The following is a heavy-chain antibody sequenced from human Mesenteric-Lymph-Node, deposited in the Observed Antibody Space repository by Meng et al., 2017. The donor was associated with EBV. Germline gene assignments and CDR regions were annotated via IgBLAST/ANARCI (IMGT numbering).Heavy chain of an antibody. Sequence: QGQRQEAGPGLVKPSETLSLTCPVSGGSGNSGSYYWSWLRQPPGKGLQWIGYIFSSGSTTYNPSFKSRVTISVDMSKNHFSLGLTSVTPADTAVYYCARGYGSGSYRYFDYWGQGTLVTVSS. CDR3: ARGYGSGSYRYFDY. CDR2: IFSSGST. V-gene: IGHV4-61*03. J-gene: IGHJ4*02. CDR1: GGSGNSGSYY. D-gene: IGHD3-10*01.